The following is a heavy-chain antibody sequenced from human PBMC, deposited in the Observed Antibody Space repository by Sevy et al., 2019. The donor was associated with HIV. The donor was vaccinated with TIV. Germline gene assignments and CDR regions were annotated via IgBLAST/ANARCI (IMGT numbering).Heavy chain of an antibody. CDR3: ATTKDYYESSGSPFDH. V-gene: IGHV1-24*01. CDR2: FDPEDGET. Sequence: ASVNVSCKVSGHTLNTLSMHWVRQAPGKGLEWMGSFDPEDGETIYAQKFQGRLTMTEDTATDTAYMDLSSLRSEDTAVYYCATTKDYYESSGSPFDHWGQGTLVTVSS. D-gene: IGHD3-22*01. J-gene: IGHJ4*02. CDR1: GHTLNTLS.